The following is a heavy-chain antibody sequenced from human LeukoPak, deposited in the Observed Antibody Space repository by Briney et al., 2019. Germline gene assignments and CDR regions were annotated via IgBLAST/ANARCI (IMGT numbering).Heavy chain of an antibody. J-gene: IGHJ5*02. V-gene: IGHV4-39*01. Sequence: SETLSLTCTVSGGSISSSTDYWGWMRQPPWKGLEWIANIYYSGSTYYNPSLKSRVTISVDTSKNQFSLKLSSVTAADTAVYYCAGLIRPGWFDPWGQGTLVTVSS. D-gene: IGHD1-14*01. CDR3: AGLIRPGWFDP. CDR1: GGSISSSTDY. CDR2: IYYSGST.